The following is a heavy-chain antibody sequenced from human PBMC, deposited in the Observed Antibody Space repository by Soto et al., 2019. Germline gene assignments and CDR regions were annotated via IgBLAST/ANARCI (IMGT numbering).Heavy chain of an antibody. CDR1: GSSISSGGYY. CDR3: ASGQVGATTWFDP. J-gene: IGHJ5*02. D-gene: IGHD1-26*01. Sequence: PXETLSLTCTVAGSSISSGGYYWSWIRQDPGKGLEWLGYIYDNGTTYYNPSLKSRVSISRDKSKNQFSLKMTSLTAADTAVYYCASGQVGATTWFDPWGQGTKVTV. V-gene: IGHV4-31*03. CDR2: IYDNGTT.